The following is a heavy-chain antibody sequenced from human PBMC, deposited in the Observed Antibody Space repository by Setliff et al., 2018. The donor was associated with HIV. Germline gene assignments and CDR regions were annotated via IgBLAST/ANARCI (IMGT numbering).Heavy chain of an antibody. CDR3: ARDRVRITIFGVPSDPYYMDV. CDR1: GFTVSSNY. Sequence: GGSLRLSCAPSGFTVSSNYMTWVRQAPGKGLEWVSVIYSNANTLYADSVKGRFTSSRDNSKNTLYLQMNNLRAEDTAVYYCARDRVRITIFGVPSDPYYMDVWGKGTTVTVSS. CDR2: IYSNANT. D-gene: IGHD3-3*01. J-gene: IGHJ6*03. V-gene: IGHV3-66*03.